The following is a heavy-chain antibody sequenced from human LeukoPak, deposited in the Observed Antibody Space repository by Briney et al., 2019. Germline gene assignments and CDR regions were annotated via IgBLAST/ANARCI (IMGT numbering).Heavy chain of an antibody. CDR2: IRYDGSNK. CDR3: AKLLSNSGRFLY. CDR1: AFTFSSYG. V-gene: IGHV3-30*02. J-gene: IGHJ4*02. Sequence: GGSLRLSCAASAFTFSSYGMHWVRQAPGKGLEWVAFIRYDGSNKYYADSVKGRFTISRDNSKNTLYLQMNSLRAEDTAVYYCAKLLSNSGRFLYWGQGTLVTVSS. D-gene: IGHD4-23*01.